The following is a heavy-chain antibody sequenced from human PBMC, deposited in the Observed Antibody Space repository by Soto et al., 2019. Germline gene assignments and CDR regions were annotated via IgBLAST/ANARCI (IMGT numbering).Heavy chain of an antibody. J-gene: IGHJ4*02. V-gene: IGHV3-23*01. CDR2: ISGSGGSP. CDR1: GFSFSTYT. D-gene: IGHD1-20*01. Sequence: GGSLRLSCAASGFSFSTYTMSWVRRAPGKGLEWVSAISGSGGSPSYADSVQGRFTISRDNPKKTLYLQMNSLRAEDTAVYYYEKEDCIPINCGVPDYGGQGTLVPVSS. CDR3: EKEDCIPINCGVPDY.